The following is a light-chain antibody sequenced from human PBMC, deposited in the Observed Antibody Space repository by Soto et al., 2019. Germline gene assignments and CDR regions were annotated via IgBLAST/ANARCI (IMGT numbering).Light chain of an antibody. Sequence: QSVLTQPRSVSGSPGQSVTISCTGTSSDVGDNNNVSWYQQHPGKAPKLMIYDVSKRPSGVPDRFSGSKSGNTASLTFFGLHAEDEADYYCCSYAGSYTHYVFGTGTKVTVV. V-gene: IGLV2-11*01. CDR2: DVS. CDR3: CSYAGSYTHYV. J-gene: IGLJ1*01. CDR1: SSDVGDNNN.